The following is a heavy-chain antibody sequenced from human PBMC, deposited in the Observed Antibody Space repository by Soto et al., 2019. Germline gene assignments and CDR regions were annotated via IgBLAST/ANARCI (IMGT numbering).Heavy chain of an antibody. CDR3: ARHKGYCSDTSCPDFDY. Sequence: ASVKVSCKASGYTFTSYAMHWVRQAPGQRLEWMGRINAGNGNTKYSQKFQGRVTITRDTSASTAYMELNSLRYEDTAVYYCARHKGYCSDTSCPDFDYWGQGTLVTVSS. V-gene: IGHV1-3*01. CDR2: INAGNGNT. D-gene: IGHD2-15*01. J-gene: IGHJ4*02. CDR1: GYTFTSYA.